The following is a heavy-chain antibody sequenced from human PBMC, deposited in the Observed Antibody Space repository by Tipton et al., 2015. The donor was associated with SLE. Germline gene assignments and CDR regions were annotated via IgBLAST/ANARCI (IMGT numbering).Heavy chain of an antibody. CDR1: CQSLTGYS. D-gene: IGHD2-8*01. J-gene: IGHJ5*02. CDR2: ITNNGNT. Sequence: GLVKPSETLSLTCAVYCQSLTGYSWVWIRQSPGKGPEWLGRITNNGNTYYIPSLQSRVTMSVDTSKNHFSLKLSSVTAADTAVYYCARHDTNYGRNWFDPWGQGTLVTVSS. V-gene: IGHV4-34*01. CDR3: ARHDTNYGRNWFDP.